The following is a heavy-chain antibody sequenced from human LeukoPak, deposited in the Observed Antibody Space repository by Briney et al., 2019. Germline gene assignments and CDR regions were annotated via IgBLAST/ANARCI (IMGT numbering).Heavy chain of an antibody. CDR2: MNPNSGDT. V-gene: IGHV1-8*03. Sequence: ASVKVSCKASGYTFTSYDINWVRQATGQGLEWMGWMNPNSGDTGYAQKFQGRVTITRNTSISTAYIELSSLRSEDTAVYYCARGGRAGYYYYYYMDVWGKGTTVTVSS. D-gene: IGHD6-19*01. CDR1: GYTFTSYD. J-gene: IGHJ6*03. CDR3: ARGGRAGYYYYYYMDV.